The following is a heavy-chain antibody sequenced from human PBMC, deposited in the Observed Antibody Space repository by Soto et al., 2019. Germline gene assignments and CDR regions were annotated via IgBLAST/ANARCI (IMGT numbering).Heavy chain of an antibody. Sequence: WGALRLSCAASGFTFSSYAMSWVRQAPGKGLEWVSAISGSGGSTYYADSVKGRFTISRDNSKNTLYLQMNSLRAEDTAVYYCAKTLYYYDSSGYQWGQGTLVTVSS. CDR2: ISGSGGST. V-gene: IGHV3-23*01. CDR3: AKTLYYYDSSGYQ. CDR1: GFTFSSYA. D-gene: IGHD3-22*01. J-gene: IGHJ4*02.